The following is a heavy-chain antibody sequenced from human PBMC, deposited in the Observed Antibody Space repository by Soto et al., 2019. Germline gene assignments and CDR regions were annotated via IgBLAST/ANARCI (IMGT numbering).Heavy chain of an antibody. CDR1: GYTFTSYG. D-gene: IGHD3-10*01. CDR3: ARVRSRKFDSYCYYGMDV. Sequence: ASVKVSCKASGYTFTSYGISWVRQAPGQGLEWMGWISACNGNTNYAQKLQGRVTMTTDTSTSTAYMELRSLRSDDTAVYYCARVRSRKFDSYCYYGMDVWAQGTTVTVSS. J-gene: IGHJ6*02. CDR2: ISACNGNT. V-gene: IGHV1-18*04.